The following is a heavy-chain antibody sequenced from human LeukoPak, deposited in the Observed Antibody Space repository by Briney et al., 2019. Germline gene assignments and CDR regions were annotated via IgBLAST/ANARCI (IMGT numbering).Heavy chain of an antibody. V-gene: IGHV3-48*01. D-gene: IGHD3-3*01. Sequence: GGSLRLSCAASGFIFSTYGLNWVRQAPGKGLEWVSYISSSSGTIYYADSVRGRFTISRDNAKNSLFLQMNSLTAEDTAVYYCARGTDTIYSWFDPWGQGTLVTVSS. CDR1: GFIFSTYG. J-gene: IGHJ5*02. CDR2: ISSSSGTI. CDR3: ARGTDTIYSWFDP.